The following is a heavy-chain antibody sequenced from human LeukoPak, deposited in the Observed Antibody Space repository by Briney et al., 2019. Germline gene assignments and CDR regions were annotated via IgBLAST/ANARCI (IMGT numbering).Heavy chain of an antibody. J-gene: IGHJ4*02. CDR1: GYTFTSYG. CDR2: ISAYNGNT. Sequence: GASVKVSCKASGYTFTSYGISWVRQAPGQGLEWMGWISAYNGNTNYAQKLQGRVTMTTDTSTSTAYMELRSLRSDDTAVYYCAREPTAIYGDYYFDYWGQGTLVTVSS. CDR3: AREPTAIYGDYYFDY. D-gene: IGHD4-17*01. V-gene: IGHV1-18*01.